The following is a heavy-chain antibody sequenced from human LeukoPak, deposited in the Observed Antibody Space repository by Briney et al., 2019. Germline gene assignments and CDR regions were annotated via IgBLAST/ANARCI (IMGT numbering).Heavy chain of an antibody. J-gene: IGHJ4*02. V-gene: IGHV3-9*01. D-gene: IGHD3-22*01. Sequence: GRSLRLSCAASGFTFDDYAMHWVRQAPGKGLEWVSGISWNSGSIGYEDSVKGRFTISRDNAKNSLYLQMNSLRAEDTALYYCAKSDSHYYDNSGYFSPADYWGQGTLVTVSS. CDR2: ISWNSGSI. CDR1: GFTFDDYA. CDR3: AKSDSHYYDNSGYFSPADY.